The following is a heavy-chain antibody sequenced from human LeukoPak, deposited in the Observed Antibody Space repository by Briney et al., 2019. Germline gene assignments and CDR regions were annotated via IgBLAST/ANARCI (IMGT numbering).Heavy chain of an antibody. CDR1: GGSISSYY. J-gene: IGHJ4*02. CDR2: MYNSGIT. D-gene: IGHD6-19*01. CDR3: ARHGDSSRGWYFDY. Sequence: SETLSLTRTVSGGSISSYYWSWIRPPPGKGLEWLGYMYNSGITNYNPSLRSRVTISVDTSKNQFSLRLRSVTAADTAVYYCARHGDSSRGWYFDYWGQGTLVTVSS. V-gene: IGHV4-59*08.